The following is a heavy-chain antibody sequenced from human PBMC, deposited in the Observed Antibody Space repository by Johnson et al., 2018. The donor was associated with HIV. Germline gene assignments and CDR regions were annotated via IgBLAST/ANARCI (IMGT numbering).Heavy chain of an antibody. D-gene: IGHD7-27*01. CDR3: AKDQLVGTGEFAFDI. J-gene: IGHJ3*02. Sequence: VQLVESGGGLVQPGGSLRLSCAASVFTVSGSYMTWVRQAPGKWLEWVSIIYPGGGTDYTDSVKGRFTISRDNSKNTLYLQMNSLRPEDTAVYYCAKDQLVGTGEFAFDIWGQGTMVTVS. V-gene: IGHV3-66*02. CDR2: IYPGGGT. CDR1: VFTVSGSY.